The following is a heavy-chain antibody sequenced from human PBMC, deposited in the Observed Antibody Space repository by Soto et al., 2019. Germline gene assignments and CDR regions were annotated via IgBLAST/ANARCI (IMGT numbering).Heavy chain of an antibody. D-gene: IGHD3-22*01. J-gene: IGHJ4*02. Sequence: PSETLSLTCTVSGGSISSSSYYWGWIRQPPGKGLEWIGTISSSGKTWYNPSLKSRVTISVDTSKNQFSLEMTSGTAADTAVYYCARHLDYFDNRGYYYFDYWGQGSLVTVSS. CDR3: ARHLDYFDNRGYYYFDY. V-gene: IGHV4-39*01. CDR1: GGSISSSSYY. CDR2: ISSSGKT.